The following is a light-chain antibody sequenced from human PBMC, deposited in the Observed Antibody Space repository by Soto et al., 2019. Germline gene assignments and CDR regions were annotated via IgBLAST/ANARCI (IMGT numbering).Light chain of an antibody. CDR2: AAS. CDR1: QSISNN. V-gene: IGKV3-15*01. CDR3: QQYHDWPPST. J-gene: IGKJ2*02. Sequence: EIVMTQSQATLSVSPGERATLSCSASQSISNNVAWYQQKPGQDPRLLISAASTRATGIPARFSGSGSGTEFILTISGLQSEDFAVSYCQQYHDWPPSTFGQGTKLEIK.